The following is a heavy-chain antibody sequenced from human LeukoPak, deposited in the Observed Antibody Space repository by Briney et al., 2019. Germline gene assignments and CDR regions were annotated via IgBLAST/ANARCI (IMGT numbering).Heavy chain of an antibody. CDR2: ISAYNGNT. J-gene: IGHJ4*02. CDR1: GYTLTSYG. V-gene: IGHV1-18*01. CDR3: ARAPPTPKSNVVAATPVFDY. Sequence: GASVKVSCKASGYTLTSYGISWVRQAPGQGLEWMGWISAYNGNTNYAQKLQGRVTMTTDTSTSTAYMELRSLRSDDTAVYYCARAPPTPKSNVVAATPVFDYWGQGTLVTVSS. D-gene: IGHD2-15*01.